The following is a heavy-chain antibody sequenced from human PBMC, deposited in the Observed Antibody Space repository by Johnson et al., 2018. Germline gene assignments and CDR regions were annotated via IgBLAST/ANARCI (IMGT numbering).Heavy chain of an antibody. Sequence: VQLVESGGGVVQPGRSLRLSCVASGFSFSNSGIHWVRQAPGKGLEWVAVIWFDGSKKYYVDFVKGRFTISRDNSKNTLYLQMNSLRAEDTTVYYYIYFHHWGQGTLVIVSS. CDR2: IWFDGSKK. D-gene: IGHD3-3*02. CDR1: GFSFSNSG. V-gene: IGHV3-33*01. J-gene: IGHJ1*01. CDR3: IYFHH.